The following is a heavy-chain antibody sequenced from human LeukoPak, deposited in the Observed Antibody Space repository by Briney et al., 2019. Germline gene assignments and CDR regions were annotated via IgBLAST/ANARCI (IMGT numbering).Heavy chain of an antibody. CDR1: GFTSSSYG. CDR3: AKVTGGVPAAILYLDY. V-gene: IGHV3-30*02. Sequence: GGSLRLSCAASGFTSSSYGMHWVRQAPGKGLEWVAFIRYDGSNKYYADSVKGRFTISRDNSKNTLYLQMNSLRAEDTAVYYCAKVTGGVPAAILYLDYWGQGTLVTVSS. CDR2: IRYDGSNK. J-gene: IGHJ4*02. D-gene: IGHD2-2*02.